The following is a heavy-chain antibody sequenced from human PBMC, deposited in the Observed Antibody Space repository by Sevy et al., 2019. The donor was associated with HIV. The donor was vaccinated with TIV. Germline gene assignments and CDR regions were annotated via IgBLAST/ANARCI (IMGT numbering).Heavy chain of an antibody. Sequence: SETLSLTFTVSGGSISSGGYYWSWIRQHPGKGLEWIGYIYYRGSTYYKPSLKSRVTISVDTSKNQFSLKLSSVTAADTAVYYCARDREKSSGEPWFDPWGQGTLVTVSS. V-gene: IGHV4-31*03. J-gene: IGHJ5*02. CDR1: GGSISSGGYY. CDR2: IYYRGST. CDR3: ARDREKSSGEPWFDP. D-gene: IGHD2-21*01.